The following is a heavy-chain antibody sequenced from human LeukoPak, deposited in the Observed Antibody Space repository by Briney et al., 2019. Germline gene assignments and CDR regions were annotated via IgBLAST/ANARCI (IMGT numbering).Heavy chain of an antibody. V-gene: IGHV4-59*01. CDR1: GGTFSRYY. D-gene: IGHD1-26*01. CDR3: ARDRRRELLHAFDI. CDR2: IDYSGST. Sequence: SETLSLTCTVSGGTFSRYYWSWIRQHPGKGLEWIAYIDYSGSTNYNPSLKSRLTISLDASKNQSSLNLSSVTAADTAVYYCARDRRRELLHAFDIWGQGTMITVSS. J-gene: IGHJ3*02.